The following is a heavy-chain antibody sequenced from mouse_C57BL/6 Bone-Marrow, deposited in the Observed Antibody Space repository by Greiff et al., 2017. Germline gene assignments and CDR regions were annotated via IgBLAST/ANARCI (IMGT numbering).Heavy chain of an antibody. V-gene: IGHV1-81*01. Sequence: VKLMESGAELARPWASVMLSCKASGYTFTSYGISWVKQRTGQGLEWIGEIYPRSGNTYYNEKFKGKATLTADKSSSTAYMELRSLTSEDSAVYFCARWDYYGSSYGDYWGQGTTLTVSS. CDR1: GYTFTSYG. D-gene: IGHD1-1*01. CDR3: ARWDYYGSSYGDY. CDR2: IYPRSGNT. J-gene: IGHJ2*01.